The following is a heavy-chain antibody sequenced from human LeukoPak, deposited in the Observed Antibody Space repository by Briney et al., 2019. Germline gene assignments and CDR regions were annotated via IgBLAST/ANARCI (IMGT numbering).Heavy chain of an antibody. V-gene: IGHV1-69*06. CDR3: ASSGVTMVRGRADY. J-gene: IGHJ4*02. D-gene: IGHD3-10*01. Sequence: ASVKVSCKASGGTFSSYAISWVRQAPGQGLEWMGGIIPIFGTANYAQKFQGRVTITADKSTSTAYMELSSLRSEDMAVYYCASSGVTMVRGRADYWGQGTLVTVSS. CDR1: GGTFSSYA. CDR2: IIPIFGTA.